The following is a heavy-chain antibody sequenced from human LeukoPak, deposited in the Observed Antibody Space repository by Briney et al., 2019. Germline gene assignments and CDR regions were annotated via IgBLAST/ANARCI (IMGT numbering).Heavy chain of an antibody. CDR1: GGSISSYY. Sequence: SSETLSLTCTVSGGSISSYYWSWIRQPPGKGLEWIGEINHSGSTNYNPSLKSRVTISVDTSKNQFSLKLSSVTAADTAVYYCARGPRRPGDIEGYDYWGQGTLVTVSS. CDR3: ARGPRRPGDIEGYDY. CDR2: INHSGST. J-gene: IGHJ4*02. V-gene: IGHV4-34*01. D-gene: IGHD2-15*01.